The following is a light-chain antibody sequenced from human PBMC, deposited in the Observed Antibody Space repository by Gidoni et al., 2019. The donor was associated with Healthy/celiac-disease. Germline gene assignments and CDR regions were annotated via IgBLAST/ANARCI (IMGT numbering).Light chain of an antibody. CDR2: AAS. CDR3: QQANSFPHT. CDR1: QGISSW. Sequence: DIQMTQSPSSVSAAVGDRVTITCRASQGISSWLAWYQQQPGKAPQLLIYAASSFQSGVPSRFSGSGSGTVFTLTISRLQPEDFATYSCQQANSFPHTFGQGTKLETK. V-gene: IGKV1-12*01. J-gene: IGKJ2*01.